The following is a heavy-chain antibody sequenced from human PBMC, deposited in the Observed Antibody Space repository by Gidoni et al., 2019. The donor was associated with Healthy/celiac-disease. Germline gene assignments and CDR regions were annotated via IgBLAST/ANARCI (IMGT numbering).Heavy chain of an antibody. V-gene: IGHV1-69*06. CDR1: GGTFSSYA. CDR2: IIPIFGTA. D-gene: IGHD2-15*01. Sequence: QVQLVQSGAEVKKPGSSVKASCKASGGTFSSYAISWVRQAPGQGLEWMGGIIPIFGTANYAQKFQGRVTITADKSTSTAYMELSSLRSEDTAVYYCATSRSVVVVVAATPPYGMDVWGKGTTVTVSS. J-gene: IGHJ6*04. CDR3: ATSRSVVVVVAATPPYGMDV.